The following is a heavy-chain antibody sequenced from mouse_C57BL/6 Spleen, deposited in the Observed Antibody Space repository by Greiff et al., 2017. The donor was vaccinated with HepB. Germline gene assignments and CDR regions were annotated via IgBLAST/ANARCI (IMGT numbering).Heavy chain of an antibody. D-gene: IGHD1-1*01. CDR1: GYTFTSYW. CDR2: IYPGSGST. Sequence: QLQQPGAELVKPGASVKMSCKASGYTFTSYWITWVKQRPGQGLEWIGDIYPGSGSTNYNEKFKSKATLTVDTSSSTAYMQLSSLTSEDSAVYYCARGYGSTFLYAMDYWGQGTSVTVSS. V-gene: IGHV1-55*01. J-gene: IGHJ4*01. CDR3: ARGYGSTFLYAMDY.